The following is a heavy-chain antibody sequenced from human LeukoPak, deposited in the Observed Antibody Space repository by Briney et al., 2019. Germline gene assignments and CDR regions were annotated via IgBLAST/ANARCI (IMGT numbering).Heavy chain of an antibody. CDR3: ALWDYYDTSGPTSVADAFDI. Sequence: ASVKVSCKASGYTFTSYGISWVRQAPGQGLEWMGWISAYNGNTNYAQKFQGRVTMTTDTSSSTGYMELRSLRSDDTAMYYCALWDYYDTSGPTSVADAFDIWGQGTMVTVSS. CDR2: ISAYNGNT. V-gene: IGHV1-18*01. CDR1: GYTFTSYG. J-gene: IGHJ3*02. D-gene: IGHD3-22*01.